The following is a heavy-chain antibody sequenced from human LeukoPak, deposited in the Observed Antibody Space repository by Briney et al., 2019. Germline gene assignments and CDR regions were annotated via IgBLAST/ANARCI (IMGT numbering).Heavy chain of an antibody. J-gene: IGHJ6*03. CDR3: ARGDSSSWYGGSYYMDV. D-gene: IGHD6-13*01. CDR2: ISAYNGNT. V-gene: IGHV1-18*01. Sequence: ASVKVSCKASGYTFTSYGISWVRQAPGQGLEWMGWISAYNGNTNYAQKLQGRVTMTTDTSTSTAYMEPRSLRSDDTAVYYCARGDSSSWYGGSYYMDVWGKGTTVTVSS. CDR1: GYTFTSYG.